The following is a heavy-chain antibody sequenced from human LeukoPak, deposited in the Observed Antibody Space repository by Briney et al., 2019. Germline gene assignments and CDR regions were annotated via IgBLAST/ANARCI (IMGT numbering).Heavy chain of an antibody. D-gene: IGHD4-23*01. J-gene: IGHJ4*02. Sequence: GGSLRLSCAASGFTFSSYWMHWVRQAPGKGLVWVSRINSDGSSTSYADSVKGRFTISRDNAKNTLYLQMNSLRAEDTAVYYCARGATVVPRWLYYFDYWGQGTLVTVSS. CDR3: ARGATVVPRWLYYFDY. V-gene: IGHV3-74*01. CDR1: GFTFSSYW. CDR2: INSDGSST.